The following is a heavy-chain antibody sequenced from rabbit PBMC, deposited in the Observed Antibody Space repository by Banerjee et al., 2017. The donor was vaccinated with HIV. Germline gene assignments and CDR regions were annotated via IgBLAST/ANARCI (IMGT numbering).Heavy chain of an antibody. Sequence: QEQLKETGGGLVQPGGSLTLSCKASGFDFSSYWVTWVRQAPGKGLEWIACINTSSGNTVYASWAKGRFTISKTSSTTVTLQMTSLTAADTATYFCARDLAGVIGWNFNLWGPGTLVTVS. CDR3: ARDLAGVIGWNFNL. J-gene: IGHJ4*01. CDR2: INTSSGNT. V-gene: IGHV1S45*01. CDR1: GFDFSSYW. D-gene: IGHD4-1*01.